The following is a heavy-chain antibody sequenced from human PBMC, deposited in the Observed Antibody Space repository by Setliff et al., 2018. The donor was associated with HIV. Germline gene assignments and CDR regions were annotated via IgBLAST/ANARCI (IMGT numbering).Heavy chain of an antibody. D-gene: IGHD3-22*01. Sequence: GGSLRLSCAASGFTFSHAWMSWVRQAPGKGLEWVGRIKSRSDGGTTDYGAPVKGRFIISRDDSKNTLYLQMNSLKTEDTAVYYCATDVARDYYDSSGYLDYWGQGTLVTVSS. J-gene: IGHJ4*02. CDR3: ATDVARDYYDSSGYLDY. CDR1: GFTFSHAW. CDR2: IKSRSDGGTT. V-gene: IGHV3-15*01.